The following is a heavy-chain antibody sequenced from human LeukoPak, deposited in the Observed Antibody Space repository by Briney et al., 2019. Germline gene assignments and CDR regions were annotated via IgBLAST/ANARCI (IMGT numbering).Heavy chain of an antibody. CDR3: ACLTTTSNWYDAFDI. Sequence: GGSLRLSCAASGFTFSSYWMSWVRQAPGKGLEWVANIKQDGSEKYYVDSVKGRFTISRDNAKNPLYLQMNSLRAEDTAVYYCACLTTTSNWYDAFDIWGQGTMVTVSS. J-gene: IGHJ3*02. V-gene: IGHV3-7*01. CDR1: GFTFSSYW. CDR2: IKQDGSEK. D-gene: IGHD1/OR15-1a*01.